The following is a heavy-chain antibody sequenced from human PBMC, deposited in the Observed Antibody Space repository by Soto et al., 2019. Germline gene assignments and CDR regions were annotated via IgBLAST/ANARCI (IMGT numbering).Heavy chain of an antibody. CDR2: INAGNGNT. CDR3: AREGGRWLQFYYYYGMDV. Sequence: ASVKVSCKASGYTFTSYGISWVRQAPGQGLEWMGWINAGNGNTKYSQKFQGRVTITRDTSASTAYMELSSLRSEDTAVYYCAREGGRWLQFYYYYGMDVWG. CDR1: GYTFTSYG. D-gene: IGHD5-12*01. V-gene: IGHV1-3*01. J-gene: IGHJ6*02.